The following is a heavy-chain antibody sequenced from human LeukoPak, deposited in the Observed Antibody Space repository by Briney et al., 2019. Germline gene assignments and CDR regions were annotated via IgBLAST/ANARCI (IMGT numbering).Heavy chain of an antibody. V-gene: IGHV1-69*13. Sequence: SVKVSCKASGGTFSSYAISWVRQAPGQGLEWMGGIIPIFGTANYAQKFQGRVTITADESTSTAYMELSSLRSDDTAVYYCARGYYDSGGYYYYYYGMDVWGQGTTVTVSS. CDR3: ARGYYDSGGYYYYYYGMDV. J-gene: IGHJ6*02. CDR1: GGTFSSYA. CDR2: IIPIFGTA. D-gene: IGHD3-22*01.